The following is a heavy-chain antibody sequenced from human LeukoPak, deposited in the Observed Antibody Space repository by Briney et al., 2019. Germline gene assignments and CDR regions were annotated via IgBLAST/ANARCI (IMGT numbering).Heavy chain of an antibody. CDR3: ARQEGEPNYNFDY. Sequence: PSETLSLTCTVSGGSISSSSYYWGWIRQPPGKGLEWIGSIYYSGSTYYNPSLKSRVTISVDTSKNQFSLKLSSVTAADAAVYYCARQEGEPNYNFDYWGQGTLVTVSS. D-gene: IGHD4/OR15-4a*01. J-gene: IGHJ4*02. CDR2: IYYSGST. CDR1: GGSISSSSYY. V-gene: IGHV4-39*01.